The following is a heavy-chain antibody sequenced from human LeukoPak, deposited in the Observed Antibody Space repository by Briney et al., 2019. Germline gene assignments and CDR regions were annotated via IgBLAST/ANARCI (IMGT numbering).Heavy chain of an antibody. Sequence: AGGSLRLSCSASGFTFNNYAMNWIRQAPGKGLEWVSATSGSGHKTYYADSVKGRFTISRDNSKNTLYLQMNSLRAEDTAVYYCAKDGGGWYTSGWYYFDLWGQGTLVTVSS. CDR1: GFTFNNYA. CDR3: AKDGGGWYTSGWYYFDL. V-gene: IGHV3-23*01. D-gene: IGHD6-19*01. J-gene: IGHJ4*02. CDR2: TSGSGHKT.